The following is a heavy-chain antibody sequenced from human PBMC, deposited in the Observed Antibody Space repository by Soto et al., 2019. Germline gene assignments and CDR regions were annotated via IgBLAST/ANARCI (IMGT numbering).Heavy chain of an antibody. D-gene: IGHD3-22*01. J-gene: IGHJ5*02. CDR2: IYHTGTT. CDR1: GGSINSGDYS. Sequence: QLQLQESGSGLVKPSQTLSLTCTVSGGSINSGDYSWTWIRQPPGKGLEWIGYIYHTGTTYYNMSLTSRVTISVDRSKNQFSLKLRSVTAADTGVYYCAREINYYDSSGESWFDPWGQVTLVTVSS. CDR3: AREINYYDSSGESWFDP. V-gene: IGHV4-30-2*01.